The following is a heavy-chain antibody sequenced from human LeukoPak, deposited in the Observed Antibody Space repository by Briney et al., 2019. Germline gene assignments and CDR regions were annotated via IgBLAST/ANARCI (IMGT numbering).Heavy chain of an antibody. D-gene: IGHD6-6*01. CDR1: GDSINNYY. J-gene: IGHJ4*02. V-gene: IGHV4-59*08. CDR2: IYYSGST. CDR3: ARHDPRGEPARLGFFDY. Sequence: SSETLSLTCTVSGDSINNYYWSWIRQPPGKGLEWIGYIYYSGSTNYNPSLKSRVTISVDTSKNQFSLNLSSVIAADTAVYYCARHDPRGEPARLGFFDYWGQGTLVTVSS.